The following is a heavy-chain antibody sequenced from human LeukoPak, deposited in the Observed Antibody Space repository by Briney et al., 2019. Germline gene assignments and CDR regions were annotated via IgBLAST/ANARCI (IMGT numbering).Heavy chain of an antibody. D-gene: IGHD3-10*01. CDR1: GFTVSTNY. J-gene: IGHJ5*02. Sequence: GGSLRLSCAASGFTVSTNYMSWVRQAPGKGLEWVSIIYSGSSTYYADSVKGRFTISRDNAKNSLYLQMNSLRAEDTAVYYCARAGPYGSGSSNWFDPWGQGTLVTVSS. CDR2: IYSGSST. V-gene: IGHV3-66*01. CDR3: ARAGPYGSGSSNWFDP.